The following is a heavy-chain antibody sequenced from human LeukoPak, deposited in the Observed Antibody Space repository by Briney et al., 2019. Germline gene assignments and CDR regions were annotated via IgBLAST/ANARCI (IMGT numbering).Heavy chain of an antibody. D-gene: IGHD3-22*01. CDR2: ITSSGAVT. J-gene: IGHJ4*02. CDR1: GFTFSSYA. CDR3: AKDRPNYYGSNGHYYKLNGDC. Sequence: GGSLRLSCAASGFTFSSYAMSWVRQAPGKGLEWVSSITSSGAVTYYADSVKGRFTISRDNSDNTLYLQMNSLRAEDTAVYYCAKDRPNYYGSNGHYYKLNGDCWGQGTLVTVSS. V-gene: IGHV3-23*01.